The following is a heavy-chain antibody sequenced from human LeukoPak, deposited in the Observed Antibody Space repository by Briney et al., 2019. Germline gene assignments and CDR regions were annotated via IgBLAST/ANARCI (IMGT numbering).Heavy chain of an antibody. J-gene: IGHJ5*02. CDR1: GFTFSSYE. CDR2: ISSSGSTI. CDR3: ARGSPWGYYDFWSGYFAGWFDP. D-gene: IGHD3-3*01. Sequence: GGSLRLSCAASGFTFSSYEMNWVRQAPRKGLGWVSYISSSGSTIYYADSVKGRFTISRDNAKNSLYLQMNSLRAEDTAVYYCARGSPWGYYDFWSGYFAGWFDPWGQGTLVTVSS. V-gene: IGHV3-48*03.